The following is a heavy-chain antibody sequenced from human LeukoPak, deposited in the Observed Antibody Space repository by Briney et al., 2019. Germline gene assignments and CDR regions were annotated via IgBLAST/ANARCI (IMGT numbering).Heavy chain of an antibody. D-gene: IGHD4-17*01. J-gene: IGHJ4*02. V-gene: IGHV1-2*02. CDR2: INPNSSGT. CDR3: RADRYGDYAVYIDY. Sequence: GASVKVSCKASGYTFTGYYMHWVRQAPGQGLEWMGWINPNSSGTTYAQKFQHRVTMTRDTSISTAYMELSRLRSDDTAVYYCRADRYGDYAVYIDYWGQGTLVTVSS. CDR1: GYTFTGYY.